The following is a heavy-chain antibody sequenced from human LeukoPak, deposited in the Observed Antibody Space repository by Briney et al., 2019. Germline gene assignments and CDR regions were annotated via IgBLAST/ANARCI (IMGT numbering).Heavy chain of an antibody. J-gene: IGHJ4*02. V-gene: IGHV3-74*01. Sequence: GGSLRLSCAASGFTLSGNWMHWVRQAPGKGLVWVSRINSDGSSTSYADSVKGRFTISRDNSKDTLYLQMNSLRAEDTAVYYCARDQSIREGSYYIILDYWGQGTLVTVSS. CDR2: INSDGSST. CDR3: ARDQSIREGSYYIILDY. CDR1: GFTLSGNW. D-gene: IGHD1-26*01.